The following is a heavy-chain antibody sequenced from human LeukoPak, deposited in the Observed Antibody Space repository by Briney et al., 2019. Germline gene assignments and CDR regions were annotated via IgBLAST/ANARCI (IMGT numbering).Heavy chain of an antibody. D-gene: IGHD4-23*01. CDR3: ARGGTVVTDAFDI. CDR1: GYPFTSSD. Sequence: GASVKVSCKASGYPFTSSDINWVRQAPGQGLEWMGWINPNSGGTNYAQKFQGWVTMTRDTSISTAYMELSRLRSDDTAVYYCARGGTVVTDAFDIWGQGTMVTVSS. J-gene: IGHJ3*02. V-gene: IGHV1-2*04. CDR2: INPNSGGT.